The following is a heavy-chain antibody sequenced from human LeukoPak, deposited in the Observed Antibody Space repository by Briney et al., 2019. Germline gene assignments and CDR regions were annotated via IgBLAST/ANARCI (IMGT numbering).Heavy chain of an antibody. J-gene: IGHJ6*02. V-gene: IGHV3-33*01. CDR3: ARDRVGIAARPVYYYGMDV. Sequence: GGSLRLSCAASGFTFSSYGMHWFRQAPGKGLEWVAVIWYDGSNKYYADSVKGRFTISRDNSKNTLYLQMNSLRAEDTAVYYCARDRVGIAARPVYYYGMDVWGQGTTVTVSS. CDR1: GFTFSSYG. D-gene: IGHD6-6*01. CDR2: IWYDGSNK.